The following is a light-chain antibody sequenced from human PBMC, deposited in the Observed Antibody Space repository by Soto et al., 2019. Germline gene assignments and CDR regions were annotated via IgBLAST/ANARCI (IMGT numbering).Light chain of an antibody. J-gene: IGKJ1*01. CDR3: QQYGGSPRT. CDR1: QSVSSGY. V-gene: IGKV3-20*01. CDR2: DAS. Sequence: EIVLTQSRGTLSLSPGERRTLSCMASQSVSSGYLAWYQQKPGQAPRLLIYDASSRATGIPDRFSGSGSGTDFTLTISRLEPEDFAVYYCQQYGGSPRTFGQGTKVDIK.